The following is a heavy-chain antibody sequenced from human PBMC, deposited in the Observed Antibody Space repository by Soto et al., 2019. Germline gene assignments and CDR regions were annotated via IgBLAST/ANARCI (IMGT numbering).Heavy chain of an antibody. CDR2: IIPIFGTA. D-gene: IGHD2-15*01. Sequence: SVKVSCKASGGTFSSYAVSWVRQAPGQGLEWMGGIIPIFGTANYAQKFQGRVTITADESTSTAYMELSSLRSEDTAVYYCARDLNGYCSGGSCYGGNGYWGQGTLVTVSS. CDR1: GGTFSSYA. CDR3: ARDLNGYCSGGSCYGGNGY. V-gene: IGHV1-69*13. J-gene: IGHJ4*02.